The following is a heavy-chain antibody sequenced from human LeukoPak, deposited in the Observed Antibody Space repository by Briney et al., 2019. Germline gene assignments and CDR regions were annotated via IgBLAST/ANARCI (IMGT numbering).Heavy chain of an antibody. D-gene: IGHD2-8*01. J-gene: IGHJ5*02. CDR2: IRSKANSYAT. Sequence: GGSLKLSCAASGFTFSGSAMHWVRQASGKGLEWVGRIRSKANSYATAYAASVKGRFTISRDDSKNTAYLQMNSLKTEDTAVYYCTRLRITHGWFDPWGQGTLVTVSS. V-gene: IGHV3-73*01. CDR1: GFTFSGSA. CDR3: TRLRITHGWFDP.